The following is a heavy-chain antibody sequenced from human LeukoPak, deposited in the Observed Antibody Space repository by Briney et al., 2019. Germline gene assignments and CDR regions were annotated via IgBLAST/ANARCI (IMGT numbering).Heavy chain of an antibody. D-gene: IGHD4-17*01. V-gene: IGHV4-4*02. Sequence: PSETLSLTCAVSGGSISNRNWWSWVRQPPGKGLEWIGEIYHSGSTNYNPSLKTRVTISVDKSKNQFSLKLSSVTAADTAVYYCARASHDYGDYSHFDYWGQGTLVTVSS. J-gene: IGHJ4*02. CDR1: GGSISNRNW. CDR3: ARASHDYGDYSHFDY. CDR2: IYHSGST.